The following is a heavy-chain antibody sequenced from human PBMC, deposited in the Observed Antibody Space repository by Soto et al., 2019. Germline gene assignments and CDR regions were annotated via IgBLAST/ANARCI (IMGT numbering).Heavy chain of an antibody. D-gene: IGHD3-16*01. CDR2: IKSKTDGGTT. V-gene: IGHV3-15*01. J-gene: IGHJ4*02. Sequence: GGSLRLSCAASGFTFSNAWMSWVRQAPGKGLEWVGRIKSKTDGGTTDYAAPVKGRFTISRDDSKNTLYLQMNSLKTEDTAVYYCTTARPPSGLPFDYWGQGTLVTVPS. CDR3: TTARPPSGLPFDY. CDR1: GFTFSNAW.